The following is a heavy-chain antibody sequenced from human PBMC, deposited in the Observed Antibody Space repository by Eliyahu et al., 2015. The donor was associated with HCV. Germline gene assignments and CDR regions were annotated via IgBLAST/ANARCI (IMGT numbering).Heavy chain of an antibody. CDR2: IYWDNDK. V-gene: IGHV2-5*02. CDR3: AHRLGGYNWNDAYFDY. J-gene: IGHJ4*02. D-gene: IGHD1-20*01. Sequence: QIXLKXSGPTLVKPTQTLTLTCTFSGXSLTTXGVGVGWIRQPPGKALECLAPIYWDNDKRYSPXLKSRLSITKDTSKNQVVLTMTNMEPVDTATYYCAHRLGGYNWNDAYFDYWGQGTLVTVSS. CDR1: GXSLTTXGVG.